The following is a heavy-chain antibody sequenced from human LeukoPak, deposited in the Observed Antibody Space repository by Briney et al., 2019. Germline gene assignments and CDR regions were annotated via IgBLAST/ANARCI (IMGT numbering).Heavy chain of an antibody. Sequence: GESLKISCKGSGYSFTSYWIGWVRQMPGKGLEWMGIIYPGDSDTRYSPSFQGQVTISADKSISTAYPQWSSLKASDTAMYYCARRFRLRDYADAFDIWGQGTMVTVSS. CDR1: GYSFTSYW. V-gene: IGHV5-51*01. CDR2: IYPGDSDT. J-gene: IGHJ3*02. D-gene: IGHD3-16*01. CDR3: ARRFRLRDYADAFDI.